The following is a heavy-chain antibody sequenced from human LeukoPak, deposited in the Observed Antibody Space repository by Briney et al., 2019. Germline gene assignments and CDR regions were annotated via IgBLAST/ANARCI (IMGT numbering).Heavy chain of an antibody. CDR3: ARASYGDYSSSDY. CDR2: IWYDGSNK. CDR1: GFTFSSYG. Sequence: GRSLRLSCAASGFTFSSYGMHWVRQAPGKGLEWVAVIWYDGSNKYYADSVKGRFTISRDNSKNTLYLQMNSLRAEDTAVYHCARASYGDYSSSDYWGQGTLVTVSS. J-gene: IGHJ4*02. V-gene: IGHV3-33*01. D-gene: IGHD4-17*01.